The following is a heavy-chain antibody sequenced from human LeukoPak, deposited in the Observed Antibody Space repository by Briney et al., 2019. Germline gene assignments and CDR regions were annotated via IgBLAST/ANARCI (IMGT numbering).Heavy chain of an antibody. CDR2: IYSGDST. Sequence: GGSLRLSCAASGFTVSSNYMSWVRQAPGKGLEWVSVIYSGDSTYYADSVKGRFTISRDNSKNTLYLQMNSLRAEDTAVYYCARGGVAGYSYGYGVPPPANWFDPWGQGTLVTVSS. D-gene: IGHD5-18*01. CDR3: ARGGVAGYSYGYGVPPPANWFDP. J-gene: IGHJ5*02. CDR1: GFTVSSNY. V-gene: IGHV3-66*01.